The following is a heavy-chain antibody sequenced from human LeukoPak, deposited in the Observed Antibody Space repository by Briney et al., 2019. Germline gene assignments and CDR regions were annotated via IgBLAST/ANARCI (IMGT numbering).Heavy chain of an antibody. CDR2: IYSGGST. J-gene: IGHJ3*02. Sequence: GGSLRLSCAASGFTVSSNYMSWVRQAPGKGLEWVSVIYSGGSTYYADSVKGRFTISRDNSKNTLYLQMNSLRAEDTAVYYCARAGRGEQLWFFAFDIWGQGTMVTVSS. D-gene: IGHD5-18*01. V-gene: IGHV3-66*01. CDR1: GFTVSSNY. CDR3: ARAGRGEQLWFFAFDI.